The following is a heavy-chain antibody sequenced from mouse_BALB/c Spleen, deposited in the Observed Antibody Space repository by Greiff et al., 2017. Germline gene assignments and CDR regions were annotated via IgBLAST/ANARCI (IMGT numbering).Heavy chain of an antibody. V-gene: IGHV5-12-2*01. CDR3: ARHNHFLYYFDY. Sequence: EVKLVESGGGLVQPGGSLKLSCAASGFTFSSYTMSWVRQTPEKRLEWVAYISNGGGSTYYPDTVKGRFTISRDNAKNTLYLQMSSLKSEDTAMYYCARHNHFLYYFDYWGQGTTLTVSS. CDR2: ISNGGGST. CDR1: GFTFSSYT. J-gene: IGHJ2*01.